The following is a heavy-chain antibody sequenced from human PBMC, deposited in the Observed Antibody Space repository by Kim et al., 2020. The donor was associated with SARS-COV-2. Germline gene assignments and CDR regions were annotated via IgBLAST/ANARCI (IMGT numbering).Heavy chain of an antibody. Sequence: SETLSLTCTVSGGSISSGGYYWSWIRQYPGKGLEWIGYIYYSGSTYYNPSLRSRVSISVDTSKNQFSLKLNSVTAADTAVYYCAGYCSSTSCRWFDPWGQGPLVTVSS. D-gene: IGHD2-2*01. J-gene: IGHJ5*02. CDR1: GGSISSGGYY. CDR2: IYYSGST. CDR3: AGYCSSTSCRWFDP. V-gene: IGHV4-31*03.